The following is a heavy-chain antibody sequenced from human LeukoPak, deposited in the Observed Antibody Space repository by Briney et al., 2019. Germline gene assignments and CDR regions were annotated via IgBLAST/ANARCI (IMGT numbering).Heavy chain of an antibody. V-gene: IGHV3-11*01. Sequence: GGSLRLSCAASGFTFRDYYMSWIRQAPGKGLEWVSYISSSGSTIYYADSVKGRFTISRDNAKNSLYLQMNSLRAEDTAVYYCARERSGSPAVGITKYYFDYWGQGTLVTVSS. CDR1: GFTFRDYY. CDR3: ARERSGSPAVGITKYYFDY. CDR2: ISSSGSTI. J-gene: IGHJ4*02. D-gene: IGHD3-22*01.